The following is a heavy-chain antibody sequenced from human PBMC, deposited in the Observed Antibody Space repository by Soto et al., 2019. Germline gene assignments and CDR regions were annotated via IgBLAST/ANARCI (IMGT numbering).Heavy chain of an antibody. D-gene: IGHD2-21*02. CDR3: AMRIVVVTALAY. CDR1: GYTFTSYA. V-gene: IGHV1-3*01. J-gene: IGHJ4*02. Sequence: QVQLVQSGAEAKKPGASVTVSCKASGYTFTSYALHWVRQAPGPRLEWMGWINAGNGNTNYSQKFQGRVTITRDTSASTASMELSSLRSEATPVYFFAMRIVVVTALAYGGRGTLFTFSS. CDR2: INAGNGNT.